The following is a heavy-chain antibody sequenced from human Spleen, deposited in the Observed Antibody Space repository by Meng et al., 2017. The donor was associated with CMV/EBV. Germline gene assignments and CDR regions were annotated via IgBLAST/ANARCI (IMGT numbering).Heavy chain of an antibody. CDR3: AKDKTDYYDSSGVFDS. V-gene: IGHV3-11*01. CDR1: GFTFSDYY. D-gene: IGHD3-22*01. J-gene: IGHJ4*02. CDR2: ISGSGTTI. Sequence: GESLKISCAASGFTFSDYYMSWIRQAPGKGLEWVSYISGSGTTIYFADSVKGRFTISRDNAKNFLYLVMNSLRDEDTALYYCAKDKTDYYDSSGVFDSWGQGTLVTVSS.